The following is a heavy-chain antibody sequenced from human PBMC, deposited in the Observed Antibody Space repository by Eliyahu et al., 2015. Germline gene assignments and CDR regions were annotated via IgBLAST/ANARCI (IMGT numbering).Heavy chain of an antibody. J-gene: IGHJ6*02. V-gene: IGHV3-21*01. D-gene: IGHD1-7*01. CDR2: ISSSSSYI. CDR1: GFTFISYS. CDR3: ASGTGFDQYGMDV. Sequence: EVQLVESGGGLVKPGGSLXLSCAASGFTFISYSMNWVRQAPGKGVGGVSSISSSSSYIYYTDSVKGRFTISRDNAKNSLYLQMNSLRVEDTAVYYCASGTGFDQYGMDVWGQGTTVTVSS.